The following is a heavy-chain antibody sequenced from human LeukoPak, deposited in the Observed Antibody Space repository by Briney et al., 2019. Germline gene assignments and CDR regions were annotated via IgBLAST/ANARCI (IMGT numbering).Heavy chain of an antibody. V-gene: IGHV3-33*01. CDR1: GFPFSSYG. D-gene: IGHD6-25*01. J-gene: IGHJ4*02. CDR3: ARDLSAAFGF. Sequence: GGSLRLSCAASGFPFSSYGMHWVRQAPGKGLEWVARLVYDARSDYANSVKGRFSISRDDSKNTLFLDMSNLRVEDTALYYCARDLSAAFGFWGQGVLVTVSS. CDR2: LVYDARS.